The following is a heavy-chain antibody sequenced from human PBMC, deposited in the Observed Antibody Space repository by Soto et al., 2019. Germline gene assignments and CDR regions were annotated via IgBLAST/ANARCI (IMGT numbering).Heavy chain of an antibody. CDR3: AKGGLYDYIWGSYRIDYYYYYMDV. CDR2: ISGSGGST. V-gene: IGHV3-23*01. CDR1: GGTCISYA. Sequence: GGSLRHSCAASGGTCISYAMSWVRQATGKGLEWVSAISGSGGSTYYADSVKGRFTISRDNSKNTLYLQMNSLRAEDTAVYYCAKGGLYDYIWGSYRIDYYYYYMDVWGKGTTVTVSS. J-gene: IGHJ6*03. D-gene: IGHD3-16*02.